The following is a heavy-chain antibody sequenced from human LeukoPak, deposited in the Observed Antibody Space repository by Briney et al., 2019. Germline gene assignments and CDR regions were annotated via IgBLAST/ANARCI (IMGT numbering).Heavy chain of an antibody. D-gene: IGHD2-2*01. CDR3: ARHANYYYYYMDV. J-gene: IGHJ6*03. V-gene: IGHV4-4*09. CDR2: IYTSGST. CDR1: GGSISSYY. Sequence: SETLSLTCTVSGGSISSYYWSWIRQPPGKGLEWIGYIYTSGSTNYNPSLKSRVTISVDTSKNQSSLKLSSVTAADTAVYYCARHANYYYYYMDVWGKGTTVTVSS.